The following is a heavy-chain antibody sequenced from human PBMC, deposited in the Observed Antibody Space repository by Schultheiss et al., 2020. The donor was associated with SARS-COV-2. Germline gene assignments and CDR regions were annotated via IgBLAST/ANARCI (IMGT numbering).Heavy chain of an antibody. CDR3: ARLPGDSSSWYGGNWFDP. D-gene: IGHD6-13*01. Sequence: GGSLRLSCKGSGYSFTSYYMHWVRQAPGQGLEWMGIINPSGGSTSYAQKFQGRVTMTRNTSISTAYMELSSLRSEDTAVYYCARLPGDSSSWYGGNWFDPWGQGTLVTVSS. J-gene: IGHJ5*02. V-gene: IGHV1-46*01. CDR2: INPSGGST. CDR1: GYSFTSYY.